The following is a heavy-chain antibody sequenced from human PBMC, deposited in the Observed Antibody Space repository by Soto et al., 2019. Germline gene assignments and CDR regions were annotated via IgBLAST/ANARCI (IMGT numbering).Heavy chain of an antibody. D-gene: IGHD4-17*01. CDR2: VYYRGRS. CDR1: GGSVTNSSYY. J-gene: IGHJ4*02. V-gene: IGHV4-39*01. CDR3: VSQRTTVPTQAYFDY. Sequence: QLQLQESGPGLVKPSETLSLTCTVSGGSVTNSSYYWGWIRQSPGKGLEWIGSVYYRGRSYSKPSVKSRVTISVDTSKNRFSLSLNSVTASATAVYFCVSQRTTVPTQAYFDYWGPGALVTVSS.